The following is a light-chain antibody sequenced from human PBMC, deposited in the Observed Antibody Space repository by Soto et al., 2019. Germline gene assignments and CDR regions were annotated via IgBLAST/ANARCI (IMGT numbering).Light chain of an antibody. CDR1: KNDIGVYDF. CDR2: EVV. V-gene: IGLV2-8*01. CDR3: KSYAGSNTYV. Sequence: QSALTQPPSASGSPGQSVTISCTGTKNDIGVYDFVSWYQHHPRKAPRLIIYEVVQRPSGVPDRFSGSKSGNTASLTVSGLQAADEADYFCKSYAGSNTYVFGSGTKITV. J-gene: IGLJ1*01.